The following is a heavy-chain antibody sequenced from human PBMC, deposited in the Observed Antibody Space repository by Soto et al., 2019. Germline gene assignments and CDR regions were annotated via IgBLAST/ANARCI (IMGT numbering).Heavy chain of an antibody. Sequence: VASVKVCCKASGYTFTSYGISWVRQAPGQGLEWMGWISAYNGNTNYAQKLQGRVTMTTDTSTSTAYMELRSLRSDDTAVYYCARGTIFGVVINWFDPWGQGTLVTVSS. V-gene: IGHV1-18*01. CDR1: GYTFTSYG. J-gene: IGHJ5*02. CDR2: ISAYNGNT. D-gene: IGHD3-3*01. CDR3: ARGTIFGVVINWFDP.